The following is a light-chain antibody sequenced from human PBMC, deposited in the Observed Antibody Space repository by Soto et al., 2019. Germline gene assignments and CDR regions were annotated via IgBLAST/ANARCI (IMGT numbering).Light chain of an antibody. V-gene: IGKV1-5*03. CDR3: QQYNDSFPT. J-gene: IGKJ1*01. CDR1: QNINTW. Sequence: DIQMTQSPSTLSASVGDRVTISCRASQNINTWLAWYKQQPGKAPQLLIYKASRLESGVPSRFSGSGSGTDFTLTISSLRPDDFVTFYCQQYNDSFPTFGQGTKVEIK. CDR2: KAS.